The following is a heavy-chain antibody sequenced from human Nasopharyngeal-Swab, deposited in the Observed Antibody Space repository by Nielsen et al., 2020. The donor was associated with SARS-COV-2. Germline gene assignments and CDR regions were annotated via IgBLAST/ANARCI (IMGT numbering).Heavy chain of an antibody. Sequence: GESLKISCAASGFTFSSYWMHWVRQAPGKGLVWVSRINSDGSSTSYADSVKGRFTISRDNAKNTLYLQMNSLRAEDTAAYYCAGDKVVVVPAAIYYYGMDVWGQGTTVTVSS. D-gene: IGHD2-2*01. CDR2: INSDGSST. V-gene: IGHV3-74*01. J-gene: IGHJ6*02. CDR1: GFTFSSYW. CDR3: AGDKVVVVPAAIYYYGMDV.